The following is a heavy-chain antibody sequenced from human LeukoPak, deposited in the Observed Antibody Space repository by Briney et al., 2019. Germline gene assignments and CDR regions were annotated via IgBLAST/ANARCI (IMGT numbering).Heavy chain of an antibody. V-gene: IGHV1-18*01. CDR3: ARAPPTDNWFDP. CDR2: ISAYNGNT. Sequence: ASVKVSCKASGYTFTSYGISWVRQAPGQGLEWMGWISAYNGNTNYAQKLQGRVTMTTDTSTSAAYMELRSLRSDDTAVYYCARAPPTDNWFDPWGQGTLVTVSS. J-gene: IGHJ5*02. CDR1: GYTFTSYG. D-gene: IGHD4-17*01.